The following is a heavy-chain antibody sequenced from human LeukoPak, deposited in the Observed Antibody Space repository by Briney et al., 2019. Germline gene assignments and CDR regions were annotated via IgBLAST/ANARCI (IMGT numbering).Heavy chain of an antibody. J-gene: IGHJ4*02. V-gene: IGHV1-18*01. CDR1: GYTFTSYG. D-gene: IGHD2-2*01. CDR3: ARGPIVVVPAATDY. CDR2: ISAYNGNT. Sequence: ASVKVSCKASGYTFTSYGISWVRQAPGQGFEWMGWISAYNGNTNYAQKLQGRVTMTTDTSTSTAYMELRSLRSDDTAVYYCARGPIVVVPAATDYWGQGTLVTVSS.